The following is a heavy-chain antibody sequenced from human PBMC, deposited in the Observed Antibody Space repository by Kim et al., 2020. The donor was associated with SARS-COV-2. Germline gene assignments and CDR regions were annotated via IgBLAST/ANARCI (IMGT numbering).Heavy chain of an antibody. Sequence: SVKVSCKASGGTFSSYAISWVRQAPGQGLEWMGGIIPIFGTANYAQKFQGRVTITADESTSTAYMELSSLRSEDTAVYYCARSYSSSCFDDWYFDLWGRGTLVTVSS. CDR1: GGTFSSYA. CDR3: ARSYSSSCFDDWYFDL. CDR2: IIPIFGTA. V-gene: IGHV1-69*13. D-gene: IGHD6-13*01. J-gene: IGHJ2*01.